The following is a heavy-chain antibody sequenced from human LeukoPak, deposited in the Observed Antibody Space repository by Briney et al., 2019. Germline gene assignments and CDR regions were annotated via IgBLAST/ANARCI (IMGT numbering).Heavy chain of an antibody. J-gene: IGHJ4*02. CDR2: IYYSGST. CDR3: ARDQTNRIAAAGTGFDY. CDR1: GGSISSSSYY. D-gene: IGHD6-13*01. V-gene: IGHV4-39*07. Sequence: SETLSLTCTVSGGSISSSSYYWGWIRQPPGKGLEWIGSIYYSGSTYYNPSLKSRVTISVDTSKNQFSLKLSSVTAADTAVYYCARDQTNRIAAAGTGFDYWGQGTLVTVSS.